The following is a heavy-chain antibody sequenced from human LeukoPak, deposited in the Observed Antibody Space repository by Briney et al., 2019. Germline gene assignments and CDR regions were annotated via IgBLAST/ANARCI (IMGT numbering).Heavy chain of an antibody. CDR2: IYYSGST. V-gene: IGHV4-38-2*02. CDR1: GYSITSGYY. CDR3: ARYRGSGKLAYCGGDCYPKY. D-gene: IGHD2-21*02. Sequence: SETLSLTCNVSGYSITSGYYWGWIRQPPGKGLEWIGSIYYSGSTYYNPSLKSRVTISVDTSKNQFSLKLSSVTAADTAVYYCARYRGSGKLAYCGGDCYPKYWGQGTLVTVSS. J-gene: IGHJ4*02.